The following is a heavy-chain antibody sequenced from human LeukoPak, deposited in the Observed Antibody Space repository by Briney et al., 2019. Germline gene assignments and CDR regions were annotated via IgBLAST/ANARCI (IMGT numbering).Heavy chain of an antibody. CDR1: GFTFSSYA. Sequence: PGGSLRLSCAASGFTFSSYAMSWVRQAPGKGLEWVSAISGSGGSTYYADSVKGRFTVSRDNAKNTLYLQMNSLRAEDTAIYYCARGGSYSEPDFWGQGTLVTVSS. CDR3: ARGGSYSEPDF. J-gene: IGHJ4*02. D-gene: IGHD1-26*01. V-gene: IGHV3-23*01. CDR2: ISGSGGST.